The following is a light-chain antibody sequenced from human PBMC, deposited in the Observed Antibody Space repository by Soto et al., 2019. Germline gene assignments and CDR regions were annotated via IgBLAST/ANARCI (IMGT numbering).Light chain of an antibody. CDR3: SSYAGSSNV. Sequence: QSVLTQPPSASGSPGQSVAISCTGTSSDVGGYNYVSWYQQHPGKAPKLMIYEVNKRPSGVPDRFSGSKSGNTASLPVSGLQAEDEADYYSSSYAGSSNVFGTGTKVTVL. CDR2: EVN. CDR1: SSDVGGYNY. V-gene: IGLV2-8*01. J-gene: IGLJ1*01.